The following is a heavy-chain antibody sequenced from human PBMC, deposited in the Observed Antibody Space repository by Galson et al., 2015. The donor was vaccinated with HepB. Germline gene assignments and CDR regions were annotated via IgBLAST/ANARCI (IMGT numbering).Heavy chain of an antibody. CDR3: ARFDSSGYLWSH. CDR1: GYTFTSYA. J-gene: IGHJ4*02. CDR2: ISAYNGNT. Sequence: SVKVPCKASGYTFTSYAMHWVRQAPGQGLEWMGWISAYNGNTNYAQKLQGRVTMTTDTSTSTAYMELRSLRSDDTAVYYCARFDSSGYLWSHWGQGTLVTVSS. D-gene: IGHD3-22*01. V-gene: IGHV1-18*01.